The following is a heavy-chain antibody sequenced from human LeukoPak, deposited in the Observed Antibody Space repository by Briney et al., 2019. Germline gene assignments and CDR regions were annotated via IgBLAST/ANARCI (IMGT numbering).Heavy chain of an antibody. V-gene: IGHV4-34*01. D-gene: IGHD1-26*01. Sequence: KPSETLSLTCAVYGGSFSGYYWSWIRQPPGKGLEWIGEINHSGSTNYNPSLKSRVTISVDTSKNQFSLKLSSVTAADTAVYYCASESPGAYYFDYWGQGTLVTVSS. J-gene: IGHJ4*02. CDR2: INHSGST. CDR3: ASESPGAYYFDY. CDR1: GGSFSGYY.